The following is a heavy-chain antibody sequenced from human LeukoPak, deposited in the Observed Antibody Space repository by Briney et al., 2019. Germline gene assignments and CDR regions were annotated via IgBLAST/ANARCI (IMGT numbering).Heavy chain of an antibody. Sequence: KAGGSLRLSCAASGFTFSDYYMSWVRQAPGKGREWVLYIISSGITIYYADSVKLRFTISRDNAKNSLYLQMNSLRAEDTAVYYCARERYYDSSGYLSGQGTLVTVSS. V-gene: IGHV3-11*04. J-gene: IGHJ5*02. CDR1: GFTFSDYY. D-gene: IGHD3-22*01. CDR2: IISSGITI. CDR3: ARERYYDSSGYL.